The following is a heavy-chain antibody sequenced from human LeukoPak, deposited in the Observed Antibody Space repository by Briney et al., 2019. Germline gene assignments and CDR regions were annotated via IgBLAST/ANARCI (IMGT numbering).Heavy chain of an antibody. V-gene: IGHV1-69*05. CDR2: IIPIFSTA. CDR3: ASYCSSTSCYTGFDY. D-gene: IGHD2-2*02. CDR1: GGTFSSYA. J-gene: IGHJ4*02. Sequence: GASVKVSCKASGGTFSSYAISWVRQAPGQGLEWMGGIIPIFSTANYAQKFQGRVTITTDESTSTAYMELSSLRSEDTAVYYCASYCSSTSCYTGFDYWGQGTLVTVSS.